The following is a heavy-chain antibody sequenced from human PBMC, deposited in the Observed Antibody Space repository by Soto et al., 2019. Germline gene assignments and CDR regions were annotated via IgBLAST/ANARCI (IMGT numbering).Heavy chain of an antibody. V-gene: IGHV4-4*02. J-gene: IGHJ5*02. Sequence: QVQLQESGPGLVKPSGTLSLTCAVSGDSVSSPYYWCWVRQPPGKGLEWIGEVFHTGTTSYNPSRRSRVTISMDKSSNQFSLDLSSVTAADTAVYYCARSAGWYAIHAWGPGTLVIVSS. CDR1: GDSVSSPYY. CDR3: ARSAGWYAIHA. D-gene: IGHD6-19*01. CDR2: VFHTGTT.